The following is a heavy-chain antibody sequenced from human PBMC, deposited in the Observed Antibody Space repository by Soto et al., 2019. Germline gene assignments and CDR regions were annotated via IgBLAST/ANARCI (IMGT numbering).Heavy chain of an antibody. CDR3: ASCYDILTGPFDY. D-gene: IGHD3-9*01. CDR2: IRVNNGDT. V-gene: IGHV1-18*01. Sequence: ASVKVSCKASGYTFTNSGFSWVRQAPGQGLEWVGWIRVNNGDTHYAQKLQGRVTMTTDTSTSTAFMELRSLRSDDTAVYYCASCYDILTGPFDYWGQGTLVTV. J-gene: IGHJ4*02. CDR1: GYTFTNSG.